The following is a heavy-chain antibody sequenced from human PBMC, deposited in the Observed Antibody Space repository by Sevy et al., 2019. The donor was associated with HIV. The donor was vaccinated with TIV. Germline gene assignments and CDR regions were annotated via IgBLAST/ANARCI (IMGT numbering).Heavy chain of an antibody. D-gene: IGHD6-13*01. Sequence: GGSLRLSCAASGFTFSNFGMHWVRQVPGKGLEWVTFRRYDGSDKYYAASVKGRFTISRDASKNTLYLQMDSLRAEDTAIYYCAKDLAGPGRRYFDYSGQGTLVTVSS. J-gene: IGHJ4*02. CDR1: GFTFSNFG. CDR3: AKDLAGPGRRYFDY. CDR2: RRYDGSDK. V-gene: IGHV3-30*02.